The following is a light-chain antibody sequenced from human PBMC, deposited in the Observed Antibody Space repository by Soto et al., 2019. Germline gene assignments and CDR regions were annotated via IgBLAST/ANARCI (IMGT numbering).Light chain of an antibody. CDR1: NSNIGADYA. V-gene: IGLV1-40*01. Sequence: QSVLTQPPSVSGAPGQRVTISCTGSNSNIGADYAVHWYQHLPGTAPKLIIYDVTKRPSGVPDRFSGSKSGYTASLTVSGLQAEDEADYYCSSFAGGNIYVFGTGTKVTVL. J-gene: IGLJ1*01. CDR3: SSFAGGNIYV. CDR2: DVT.